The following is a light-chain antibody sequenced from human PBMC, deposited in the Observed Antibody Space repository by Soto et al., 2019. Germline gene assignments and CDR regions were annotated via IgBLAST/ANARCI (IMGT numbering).Light chain of an antibody. CDR1: QSISSW. J-gene: IGKJ1*01. CDR2: KAS. V-gene: IGKV1-5*03. Sequence: DIQMTQSPSTLSASVGDRVTITCRASQSISSWLAWYQQKPGKAPKLLIYKASSLESGVQSRFRGSGSGTEFSLTIRSLQPDDFASYYCQQYNSYSPTFGQGTKVELK. CDR3: QQYNSYSPT.